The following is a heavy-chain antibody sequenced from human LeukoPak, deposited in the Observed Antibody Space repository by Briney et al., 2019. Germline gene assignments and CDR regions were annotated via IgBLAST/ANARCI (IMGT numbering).Heavy chain of an antibody. D-gene: IGHD3-10*01. V-gene: IGHV1-2*02. J-gene: IGHJ4*02. CDR1: GYTFTNYF. CDR3: ARASYITYGL. CDR2: ISPHSGDT. Sequence: ASVKVSCKASGYTFTNYFVHWVRQAPGQGLEWVGWISPHSGDTNSAHKFQGRVTMTRDTSIATAYMELSSLTPDDTAVYYCARASYITYGLWGQGTRVTVSS.